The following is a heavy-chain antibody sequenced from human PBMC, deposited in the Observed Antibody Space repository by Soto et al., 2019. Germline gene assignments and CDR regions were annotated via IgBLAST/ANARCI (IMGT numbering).Heavy chain of an antibody. J-gene: IGHJ4*02. CDR2: TRQDGGQS. V-gene: IGHV3-7*01. CDR3: VRDGRTGGNCDS. CDR1: GFTLSSYW. Sequence: GGSMRLSCEASGFTLSSYWMSWIRQAPGKGLEWVANTRQDGGQSYLVDSVQGRFTISRDNAKNSVYLQMNSLRAEDTAVYYCVRDGRTGGNCDSWGQGTLVTVSS. D-gene: IGHD2-8*02.